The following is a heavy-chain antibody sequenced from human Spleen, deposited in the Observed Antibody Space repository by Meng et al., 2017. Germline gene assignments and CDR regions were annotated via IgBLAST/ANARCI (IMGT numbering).Heavy chain of an antibody. Sequence: ASVKVSCKASGYTFTGYYMHWVRQAPGQGLEWMGRINPNSGGTNYAQKFQGRVTMTRDTSISTAYMELTRLTSEDTAVYFCARKAGNCVTSTCYSLDYWGLGTLVTVPS. CDR3: ARKAGNCVTSTCYSLDY. D-gene: IGHD2-15*01. CDR2: INPNSGGT. V-gene: IGHV1-2*06. CDR1: GYTFTGYY. J-gene: IGHJ4*02.